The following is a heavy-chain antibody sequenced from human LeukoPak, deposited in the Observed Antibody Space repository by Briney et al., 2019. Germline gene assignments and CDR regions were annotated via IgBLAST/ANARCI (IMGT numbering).Heavy chain of an antibody. V-gene: IGHV1-8*01. D-gene: IGHD3-16*02. J-gene: IGHJ4*02. Sequence: ASVKVSCKASGYTFTSYDINWVRQATGQGLEWMEWMNPNSGNTGYEQKFQGRVTMTRNTSISTAYMELNSLKSQDTAVYYCAELYVWGSYRRFDYWGQGTLVTVSS. CDR3: AELYVWGSYRRFDY. CDR1: GYTFTSYD. CDR2: MNPNSGNT.